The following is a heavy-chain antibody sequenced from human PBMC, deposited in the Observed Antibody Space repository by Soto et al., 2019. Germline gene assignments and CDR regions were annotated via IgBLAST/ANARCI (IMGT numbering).Heavy chain of an antibody. V-gene: IGHV1-18*01. CDR1: GYTFTGYG. Sequence: ASVKVSCKASGYTFTGYGISWVRQAPGQGLEWMGRINAYNDNTDYAQKFQGRVTLTTDTSTSTAYMELRSLRSDDTAVYYCASIIDSAAVYIYIWGLGNLLTISS. CDR2: INAYNDNT. D-gene: IGHD3-10*01. J-gene: IGHJ4*02. CDR3: ASIIDSAAVYIYI.